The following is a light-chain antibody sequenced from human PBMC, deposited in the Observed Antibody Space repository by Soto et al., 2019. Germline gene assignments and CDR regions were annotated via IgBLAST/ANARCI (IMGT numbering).Light chain of an antibody. Sequence: TNSVVGSYNLVSWYQQHPGKAPKLMIYEVSKRPSGVSNRFSGSKSGNTASLTISGLQAEDEADYYCCSYAGSSTYVFGPGTKVTVL. CDR2: EVS. CDR1: NSVVGSYNL. CDR3: CSYAGSSTYV. V-gene: IGLV2-23*02. J-gene: IGLJ1*01.